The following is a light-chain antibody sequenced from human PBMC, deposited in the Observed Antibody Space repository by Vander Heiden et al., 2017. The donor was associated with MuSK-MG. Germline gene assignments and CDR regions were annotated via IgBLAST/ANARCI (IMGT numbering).Light chain of an antibody. J-gene: IGKJ4*01. CDR1: QSISSW. V-gene: IGKV1-5*01. Sequence: IQMPQSPSTLSASVGDRVTITCRASQSISSWLAWYQQKPGKAPKLLIYDASSLESGVPSRFSGSGSGTEFTLTSSSLQPDDFATYYCQQDNSYLTFGGGTKVEIK. CDR2: DAS. CDR3: QQDNSYLT.